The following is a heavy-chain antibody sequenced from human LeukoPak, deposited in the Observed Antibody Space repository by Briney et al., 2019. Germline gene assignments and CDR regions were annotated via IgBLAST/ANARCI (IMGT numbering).Heavy chain of an antibody. CDR1: GGSFSGYY. J-gene: IGHJ4*02. Sequence: SETLSLTCAVYGGSFSGYYWSWIRQPPGKGLEWIGEINHSGSTNYNPSLKSRVTISVDTSKNQFSLKLSSVTAADTAVYYCARDYSSGWLFDYWGQGTLVTVSS. CDR3: ARDYSSGWLFDY. D-gene: IGHD6-19*01. CDR2: INHSGST. V-gene: IGHV4-34*01.